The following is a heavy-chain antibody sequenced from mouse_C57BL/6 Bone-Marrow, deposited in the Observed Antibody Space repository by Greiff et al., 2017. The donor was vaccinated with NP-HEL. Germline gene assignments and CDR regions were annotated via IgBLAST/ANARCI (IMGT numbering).Heavy chain of an antibody. CDR2: IYPGDGDT. CDR1: RYAFSSYW. CDR3: ARSRGAMDY. V-gene: IGHV1-80*01. J-gene: IGHJ4*01. Sequence: VMLVESGAELVKPGATVKISCKASRYAFSSYWMNWVKQRPGKGLEWIGQIYPGDGDTNYNGKFKGKATLTADKSSSTAYMQLSSLTCEDSAVYFCARSRGAMDYWGQGTSVTVSS.